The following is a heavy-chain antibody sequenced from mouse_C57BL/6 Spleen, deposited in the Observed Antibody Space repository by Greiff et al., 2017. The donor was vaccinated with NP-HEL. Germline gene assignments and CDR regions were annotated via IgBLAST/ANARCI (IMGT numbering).Heavy chain of an antibody. D-gene: IGHD1-1*01. Sequence: EVQLQQSGPGLAKPSQTLSLTCSVTGYSITSDYWNWIRKFPGNKLEYMGYISYSGSTYYNPSLKSRISITRDTSKNQYYLQLNSVTTEDTATYYCARYRYYYGSSYNWYFDVWGTGTTVTVSS. CDR3: ARYRYYYGSSYNWYFDV. CDR2: ISYSGST. V-gene: IGHV3-8*01. J-gene: IGHJ1*03. CDR1: GYSITSDY.